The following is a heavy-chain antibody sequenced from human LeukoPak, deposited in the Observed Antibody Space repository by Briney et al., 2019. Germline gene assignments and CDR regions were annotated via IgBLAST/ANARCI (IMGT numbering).Heavy chain of an antibody. J-gene: IGHJ5*02. CDR1: GYTFTSYD. V-gene: IGHV1-8*01. CDR2: MNPNSGNT. D-gene: IGHD4-17*01. Sequence: ASVKVSCMASGYTFTSYDINWVRQATGQGLEWMGWMNPNSGNTGYAQKFQGRVTMTRNTSISTAYMELSSLRSEDTAAYYCARGLHGDYAVWFDPWGQGTLVTVSS. CDR3: ARGLHGDYAVWFDP.